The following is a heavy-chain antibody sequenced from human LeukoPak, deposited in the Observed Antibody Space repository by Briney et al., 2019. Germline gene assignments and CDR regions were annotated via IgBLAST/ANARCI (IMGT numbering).Heavy chain of an antibody. CDR1: GYTLTELS. CDR3: ATAGYSRSGNWFDP. J-gene: IGHJ5*02. CDR2: FDPEDGET. Sequence: ASVKVSCKVSGYTLTELSMHWVRQAPGKGLEWMGGFDPEDGETIYAQKFQGRVTMTEDTSTDTAYMELISLRSEDTAVYYCATAGYSRSGNWFDPWGQGTLVTFSS. V-gene: IGHV1-24*01. D-gene: IGHD6-6*01.